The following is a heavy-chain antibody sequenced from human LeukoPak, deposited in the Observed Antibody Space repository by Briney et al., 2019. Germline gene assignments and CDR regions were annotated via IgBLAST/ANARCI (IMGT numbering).Heavy chain of an antibody. CDR2: IYYSGST. Sequence: SETLSLTCTVSGGSISSYYWSWIRQPPGKGLEWIGYIYYSGSTNYNPSLKSRVTISVDTSKNQFSLKLSSVTAADTVVYYCARHHSSTRFDAFDIWGQGTMVTVSS. D-gene: IGHD2-2*01. J-gene: IGHJ3*02. CDR1: GGSISSYY. V-gene: IGHV4-59*08. CDR3: ARHHSSTRFDAFDI.